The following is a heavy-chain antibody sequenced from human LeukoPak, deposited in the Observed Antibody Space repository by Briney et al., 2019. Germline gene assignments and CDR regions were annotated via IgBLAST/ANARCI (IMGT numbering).Heavy chain of an antibody. Sequence: GGSLRLSCAASEFTFSNYALHWVRQAPGKGLEWVSALYIGGNTYYADSVRGRFTISRDNSKNTLYLQMNSLRAEDTAIYYCTTTAGYNYGQYWGQGTLVTVSS. D-gene: IGHD5-18*01. CDR2: LYIGGNT. CDR1: EFTFSNYA. J-gene: IGHJ4*02. V-gene: IGHV3-23*05. CDR3: TTTAGYNYGQY.